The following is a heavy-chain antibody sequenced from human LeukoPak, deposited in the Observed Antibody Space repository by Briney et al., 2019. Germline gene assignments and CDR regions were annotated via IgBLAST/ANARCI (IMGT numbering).Heavy chain of an antibody. D-gene: IGHD6-6*01. V-gene: IGHV3-72*01. J-gene: IGHJ4*02. CDR3: ARDRTYSGSSYNGGRDYFDY. Sequence: PGGSLRLSCAASGFTFSDHYMDWVRQAPGKGLEWVGRTRKKTNSYTTEYAASVKGRFTISRDDSKNSLYLQMNSLRAEDTALYYCARDRTYSGSSYNGGRDYFDYWGQGTLVTVSS. CDR1: GFTFSDHY. CDR2: TRKKTNSYTT.